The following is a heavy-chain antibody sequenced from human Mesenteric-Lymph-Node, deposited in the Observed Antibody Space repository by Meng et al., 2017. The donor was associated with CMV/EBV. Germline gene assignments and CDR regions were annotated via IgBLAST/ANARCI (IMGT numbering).Heavy chain of an antibody. V-gene: IGHV3-30*18. Sequence: SGFNFRNYCMHWVRQAPGKGLEWVAVISYDGTTKYYADSVKGRFTISRDNSRNTLYLQMNSLRVEETAVYHCAKDLTRVVTAARIDYWGQGTLVTVSS. D-gene: IGHD2-21*02. CDR2: ISYDGTTK. CDR3: AKDLTRVVTAARIDY. J-gene: IGHJ4*02. CDR1: GFNFRNYC.